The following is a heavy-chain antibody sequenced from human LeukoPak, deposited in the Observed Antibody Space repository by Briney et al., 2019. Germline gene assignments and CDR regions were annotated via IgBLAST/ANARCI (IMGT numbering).Heavy chain of an antibody. CDR2: IYSSGST. CDR1: GFTVSSNY. V-gene: IGHV3-53*01. D-gene: IGHD6-13*01. Sequence: GGSLRLSCAASGFTVSSNYMSWVRQAPGKGLEWVSVIYSSGSTYYAGSVKGRFTISRDNSKNTLHLQMNTLRAEDTAVYYCASRIATAGSADYWGQGTLVTVSS. J-gene: IGHJ4*02. CDR3: ASRIATAGSADY.